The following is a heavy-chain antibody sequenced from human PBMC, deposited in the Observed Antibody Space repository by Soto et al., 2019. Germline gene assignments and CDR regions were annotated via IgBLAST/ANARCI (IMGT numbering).Heavy chain of an antibody. Sequence: ASVKVSCKASGYTFTSYGTSWVRQAPGQGLEWMGWISAYNGNTNYAQKLQGRVTMTTDTSTSTAYMELRSLRSDDTAVYYCARDRLGYDILTGYSLTPPYYYGMDVWAQRTTVTVSS. CDR1: GYTFTSYG. V-gene: IGHV1-18*01. CDR3: ARDRLGYDILTGYSLTPPYYYGMDV. J-gene: IGHJ6*02. D-gene: IGHD3-9*01. CDR2: ISAYNGNT.